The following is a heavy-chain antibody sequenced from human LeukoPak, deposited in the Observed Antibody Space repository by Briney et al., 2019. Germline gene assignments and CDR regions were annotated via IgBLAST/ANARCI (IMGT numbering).Heavy chain of an antibody. CDR1: GFTFSSFG. J-gene: IGHJ4*02. CDR3: AKGGVTSGWPTPFDS. CDR2: IWNDGSNK. Sequence: GRPLRLSCEVSGFTFSSFGMHWVRQAPGRGLEWVAVIWNDGSNKYYADSVKGRFTISRDNSRNTLYLQMNSLRDEDTAVYYCAKGGVTSGWPTPFDSWGQGTLVTVSS. V-gene: IGHV3-33*03. D-gene: IGHD6-19*01.